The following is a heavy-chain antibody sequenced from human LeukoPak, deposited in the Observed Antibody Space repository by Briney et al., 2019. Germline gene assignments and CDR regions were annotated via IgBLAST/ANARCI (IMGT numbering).Heavy chain of an antibody. CDR1: GGSISSYY. V-gene: IGHV4-59*01. CDR2: IYYSGST. CDR3: ARVRSTSWPRPYNWFDP. J-gene: IGHJ5*02. Sequence: PSETLSLTCTVAGGSISSYYWSWIRQPPGKGLEWIGYIYYSGSTNYNPSLKSRVTISVDTSKNKFSLKLSSVTAADTAVYYCARVRSTSWPRPYNWFDPWGQGTLVTVSS. D-gene: IGHD2-2*01.